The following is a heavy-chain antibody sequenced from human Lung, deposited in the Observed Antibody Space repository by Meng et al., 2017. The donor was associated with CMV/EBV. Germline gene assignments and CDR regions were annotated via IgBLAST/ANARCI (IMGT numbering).Heavy chain of an antibody. CDR3: ARDAAGYSIFDP. V-gene: IGHV2-70D*14. D-gene: IGHD6-13*01. CDR2: IDWDDDK. J-gene: IGHJ5*02. CDR1: GFSRSTSGMR. Sequence: SGPXLVXPTQTLTLTCTFSGFSRSTSGMRVSWIRQPPGKALEWLARIDWDDDKFYSTALKTRLTISKDTSKNQVVLTMTNMDPVDTATYYCARDAAGYSIFDPWXQGTLVTVSS.